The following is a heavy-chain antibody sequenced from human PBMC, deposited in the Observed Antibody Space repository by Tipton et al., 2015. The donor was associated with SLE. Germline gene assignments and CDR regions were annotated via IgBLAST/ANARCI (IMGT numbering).Heavy chain of an antibody. CDR2: ISVYHGYT. CDR3: ARVVGGGFDG. Sequence: QLVQSGVEVKKPPSSVKVSCKSSGYTFIHKGISWARQAPGQGHEFMGWISVYHGYTNYAQKYHGRVTLATDTSTSTADMELRRRRSDDTAVYYWARVVGGGFDGWGQESVVTGSS. J-gene: IGHJ4*02. D-gene: IGHD2-15*01. CDR1: GYTFIHKG. V-gene: IGHV1-18*01.